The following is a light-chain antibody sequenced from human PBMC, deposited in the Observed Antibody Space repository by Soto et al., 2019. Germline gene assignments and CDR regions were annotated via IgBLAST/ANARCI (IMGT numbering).Light chain of an antibody. J-gene: IGKJ3*01. CDR3: QQSYSTPFT. Sequence: DIQMTQSPSSLSASVGDRVTITCRASQSISSYLNWYQQKPGKAPKLLIYAASSLQTGVPSRFSGRGSGTDFTLTISCLQPEDFATYYCQQSYSTPFTFGPGIKVDIK. CDR1: QSISSY. CDR2: AAS. V-gene: IGKV1-39*01.